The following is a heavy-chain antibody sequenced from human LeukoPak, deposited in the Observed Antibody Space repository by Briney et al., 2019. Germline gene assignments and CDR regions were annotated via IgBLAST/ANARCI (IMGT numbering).Heavy chain of an antibody. CDR3: ARDDLTVAGYFDY. CDR1: GFTFSDYY. V-gene: IGHV3-11*01. CDR2: ISSSGSII. J-gene: IGHJ4*02. Sequence: GRSLRLSCAASGFTFSDYYMSWIRQAPGKGLEWVSYISSSGSIIYYADSVKGRFTISRDNAKNSLYLQMNSLRAEDTAVYYCARDDLTVAGYFDYWGQGTLVTVSS. D-gene: IGHD6-19*01.